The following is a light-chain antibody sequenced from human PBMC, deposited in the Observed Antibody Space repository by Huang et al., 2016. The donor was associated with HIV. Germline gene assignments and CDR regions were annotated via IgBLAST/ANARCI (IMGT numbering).Light chain of an antibody. CDR3: QQYDKWPPGLT. V-gene: IGKV3D-15*01. CDR1: QNVRNN. CDR2: DTS. Sequence: EIKMTQSPATLSVSPGGVVTLSCRASQNVRNNLAWYQQKTGEAPRLLIYDTSNRASGIPARFSGSGSGTEFTLTISGLQSEDFAIYYCQQYDKWPPGLTFGGGTKVEI. J-gene: IGKJ4*01.